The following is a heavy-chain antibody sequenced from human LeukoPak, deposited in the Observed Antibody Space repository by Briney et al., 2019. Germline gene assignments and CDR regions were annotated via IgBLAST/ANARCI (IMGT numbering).Heavy chain of an antibody. J-gene: IGHJ4*02. Sequence: TSSETLSLTCAVYGGSFSGYYWSWIRQPPGKGLEWIGEINHSGSTNYNPSLKSRVTISVDTSRNQFSLKVISVTAADTALYYCARDDGRGVVTPFWGQGTLVTVSS. D-gene: IGHD2-21*02. V-gene: IGHV4-34*01. CDR1: GGSFSGYY. CDR2: INHSGST. CDR3: ARDDGRGVVTPF.